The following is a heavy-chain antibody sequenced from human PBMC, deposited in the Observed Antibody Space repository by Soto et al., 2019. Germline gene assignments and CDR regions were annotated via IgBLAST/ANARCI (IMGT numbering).Heavy chain of an antibody. CDR1: GYTFSSYD. J-gene: IGHJ4*02. Sequence: VQLVQSGSEVRKPGASVKVSCKASGYTFSSYDINWVRQAPGQGPEWMGRVSPNSGSTGYATKFQGRLTMTRDTSISTAYMELRSLTSEDTAVYYCASWSGYSKWGQGTLVTVSS. CDR3: ASWSGYSK. CDR2: VSPNSGST. D-gene: IGHD2-2*03. V-gene: IGHV1-8*01.